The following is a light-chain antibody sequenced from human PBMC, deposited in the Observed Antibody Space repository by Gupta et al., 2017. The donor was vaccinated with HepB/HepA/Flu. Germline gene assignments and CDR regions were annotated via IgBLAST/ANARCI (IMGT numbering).Light chain of an antibody. CDR2: QVS. Sequence: DVVMTQSPLSLSVILGQPATISCRSSQSLSYSDEITFFNWFQQRPGQSPRRLIYQVSKRDSGVPERFSGSGSGTDFTLKISRVEAEDVGVYYCMQHLQWPHTFGQGTKLEIK. CDR3: MQHLQWPHT. CDR1: QSLSYSDEITF. J-gene: IGKJ2*01. V-gene: IGKV2-30*01.